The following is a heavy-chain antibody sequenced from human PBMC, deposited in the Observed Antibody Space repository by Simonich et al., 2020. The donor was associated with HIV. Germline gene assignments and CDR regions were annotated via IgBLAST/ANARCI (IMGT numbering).Heavy chain of an antibody. CDR2: ISYDGSNK. CDR3: ASGGSISSVWADDY. V-gene: IGHV3-30*07. D-gene: IGHD3-16*01. J-gene: IGHJ4*02. CDR1: GFTFSSYA. Sequence: QVQLVESGGGVVQPGRSLRLSCAASGFTFSSYAMHWVRQAQGKGLAWVAVISYDGSNKYYADAVKGRFTNSRDKSKNTLYLQMNSLRAEDTAVYYCASGGSISSVWADDYWGQGTLVTVSS.